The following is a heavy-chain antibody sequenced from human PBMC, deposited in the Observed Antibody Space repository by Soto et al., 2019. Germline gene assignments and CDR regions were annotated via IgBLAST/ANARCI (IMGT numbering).Heavy chain of an antibody. V-gene: IGHV5-10-1*01. J-gene: IGHJ6*02. CDR2: IDPSDSYT. CDR3: ASGEIAARPGYYGMDV. CDR1: GYNFTSYW. D-gene: IGHD6-6*01. Sequence: VFLTIRRKGSGYNFTSYWISLVRQMPGKGLEWMGRIDPSDSYTNYSPSFQGHVTISADKSISTAYLQWSSLKASDTAMYYCASGEIAARPGYYGMDVWGQGTTVTVSS.